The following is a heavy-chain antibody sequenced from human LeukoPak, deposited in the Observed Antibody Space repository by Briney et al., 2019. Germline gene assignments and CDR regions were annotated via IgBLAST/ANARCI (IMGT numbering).Heavy chain of an antibody. V-gene: IGHV3-23*01. CDR3: AKPISGGLAVTADWFDP. D-gene: IGHD6-19*01. CDR2: ISGSGGST. CDR1: GGSISSSN. Sequence: GTLSLTCAVSGGSISSSNWWSWVRQPPGKGLEWVSAISGSGGSTYYAASVRGRFTISRDNSKNTVYLQLNTLRADDTAVYYCAKPISGGLAVTADWFDPWGQGTLVVVSS. J-gene: IGHJ5*01.